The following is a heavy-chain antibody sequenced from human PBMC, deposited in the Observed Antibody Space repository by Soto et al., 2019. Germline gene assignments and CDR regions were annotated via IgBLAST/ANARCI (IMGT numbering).Heavy chain of an antibody. D-gene: IGHD6-19*01. V-gene: IGHV3-30*04. CDR1: GFIFREYA. CDR2: ISYDGSHE. Sequence: QVHLVESGGGVVQPGTSLRFSCAASGFIFREYAMHWVRQAPGKGLDWVAVISYDGSHEDYADSVKGRFTISRDNSKDTLYLQANSLRNEDTATYYCARDLGAVAALDSWGQGTLVTVSS. J-gene: IGHJ4*02. CDR3: ARDLGAVAALDS.